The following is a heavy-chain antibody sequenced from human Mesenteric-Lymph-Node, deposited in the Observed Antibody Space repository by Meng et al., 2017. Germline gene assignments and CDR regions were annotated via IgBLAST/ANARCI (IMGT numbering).Heavy chain of an antibody. CDR3: AREEGPSSSWYVDY. J-gene: IGHJ4*02. CDR2: INPNSGGT. CDR1: GYTLTGYY. Sequence: QVHLVQSGAEVKKLGASVKVSRKPSGYTLTGYYMHWVRQAPGQGLEWMGRINPNSGGTNYAQKFQGRVTMTRDTSISTAYMELSRLRSDDTAVYYCAREEGPSSSWYVDYWGQGTLVTVSS. V-gene: IGHV1-2*06. D-gene: IGHD6-13*01.